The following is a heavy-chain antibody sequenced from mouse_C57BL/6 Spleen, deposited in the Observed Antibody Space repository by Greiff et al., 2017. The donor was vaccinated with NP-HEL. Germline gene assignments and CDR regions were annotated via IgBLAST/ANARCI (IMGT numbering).Heavy chain of an antibody. V-gene: IGHV1-42*01. Sequence: EVQLVESGPELVKPGASVKISCKASGYSFTGYYMNWVKQSPEKSLEWIGEINPSTGGTTYNQKFKAKATLTVDKSSSTAYMQLKSLTSEDSAVYYCARSRPYYAMDYWGQGTSVTVSS. CDR1: GYSFTGYY. CDR3: ARSRPYYAMDY. J-gene: IGHJ4*01. CDR2: INPSTGGT.